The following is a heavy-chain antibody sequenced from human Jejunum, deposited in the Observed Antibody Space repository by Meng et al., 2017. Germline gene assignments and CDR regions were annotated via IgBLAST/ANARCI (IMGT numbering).Heavy chain of an antibody. D-gene: IGHD5-12*01. V-gene: IGHV7-4-1*02. CDR3: AKTGYSGYDLDY. J-gene: IGHJ4*02. CDR2: INTNTGNS. CDR1: GYIFTKHA. Sequence: QVQLVQSGAEVKKPGASVKGSCKASGYIFTKHAMNWVRQAPGQGLEWMGWINTNTGNSNYAQGFTGRFVFSVDTSVSTAYLQINNLRAEDTAVYYCAKTGYSGYDLDYWGQGTLVTVSS.